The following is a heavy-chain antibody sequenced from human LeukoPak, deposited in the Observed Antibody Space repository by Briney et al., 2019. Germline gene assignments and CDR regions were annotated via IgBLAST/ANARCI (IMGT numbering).Heavy chain of an antibody. CDR2: IYYSGST. CDR1: GGSISGYY. V-gene: IGHV4-59*01. D-gene: IGHD3-10*01. Sequence: SETLSLTCTVSGGSISGYYWSWIRQPPGKGLEWIGYIYYSGSTNYNPSLKSRVTISVDTSKNQFSLKLSSVTAADTAVYYCARDLRRRGFDYWGQGTLVTVSS. J-gene: IGHJ4*02. CDR3: ARDLRRRGFDY.